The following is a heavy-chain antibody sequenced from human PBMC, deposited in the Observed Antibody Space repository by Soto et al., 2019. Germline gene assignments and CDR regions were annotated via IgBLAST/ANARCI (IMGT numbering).Heavy chain of an antibody. Sequence: GASVKVSCKASGYTFTSYGISWVRQAPGQGLEWMAIINANGGNTNYAQKFQGRVTMARDTFTSTVYMELSSLRSEDTAIYYCARGLAAGDYWGQGTLVTVSS. CDR2: INANGGNT. V-gene: IGHV1-46*01. CDR1: GYTFTSYG. D-gene: IGHD6-13*01. J-gene: IGHJ4*02. CDR3: ARGLAAGDY.